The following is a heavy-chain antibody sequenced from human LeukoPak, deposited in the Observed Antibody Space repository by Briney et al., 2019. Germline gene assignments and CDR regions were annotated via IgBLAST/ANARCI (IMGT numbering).Heavy chain of an antibody. CDR3: ARISGYSYVPYYFDY. Sequence: GGSLRLSCAASGFTVSSNYMSWVRQAPGKGLEWVSVIYSGGSTYYADSVKGRFTISRDNSKDTLYLQMNSLRAEDTAVYYCARISGYSYVPYYFDYWGQGTPVTVSS. CDR2: IYSGGST. V-gene: IGHV3-66*02. CDR1: GFTVSSNY. D-gene: IGHD5-18*01. J-gene: IGHJ4*02.